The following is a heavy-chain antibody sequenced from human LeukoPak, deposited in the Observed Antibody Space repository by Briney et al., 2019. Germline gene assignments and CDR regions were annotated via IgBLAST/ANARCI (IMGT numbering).Heavy chain of an antibody. D-gene: IGHD6-19*01. V-gene: IGHV1-69*04. J-gene: IGHJ4*02. CDR1: GYTFTGYY. CDR2: IIPILGIA. Sequence: ASVKVSCKASGYTFTGYYIHWVRQAPGQGLEWMGRIIPILGIANYAQKFQGRVTITADKSTSTAYMELSSLRSEDTAVYYCARDTAVAGTDYWGQGTLVTVSS. CDR3: ARDTAVAGTDY.